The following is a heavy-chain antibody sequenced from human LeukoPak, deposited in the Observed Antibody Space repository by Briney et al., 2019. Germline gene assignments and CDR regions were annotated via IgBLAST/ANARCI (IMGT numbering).Heavy chain of an antibody. J-gene: IGHJ4*02. CDR3: ARSKGLRSVGGFDY. CDR2: SSAYNGNT. CDR1: GYTFTGYY. D-gene: IGHD4-23*01. V-gene: IGHV1-18*04. Sequence: ASVKVSCKGSGYTFTGYYMHWVRQAPGQELAWMEWSSAYNGNTNYAQKLQGRVTMTTYTYTSTAYMELRSLRSDDTAVYYCARSKGLRSVGGFDYWGQGTLVTVSS.